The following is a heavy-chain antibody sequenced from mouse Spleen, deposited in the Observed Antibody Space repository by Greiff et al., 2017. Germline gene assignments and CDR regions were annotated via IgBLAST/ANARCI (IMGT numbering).Heavy chain of an antibody. Sequence: EVMLVESGGGLVQPGGSRKLSCAASGFTFSSFGMHWVRQAPEKGLEWVAYISSGSSTIYYADTVKGRFTISRDNPKNTLFLQMTSLRSEDTAMYYCARGGGYYEGYAMDYWGQGTSVTVSS. CDR1: GFTFSSFG. CDR3: ARGGGYYEGYAMDY. J-gene: IGHJ4*01. D-gene: IGHD2-3*01. CDR2: ISSGSSTI. V-gene: IGHV5-17*02.